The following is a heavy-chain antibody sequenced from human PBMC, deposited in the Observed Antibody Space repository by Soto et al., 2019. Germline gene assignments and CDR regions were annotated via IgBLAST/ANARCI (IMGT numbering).Heavy chain of an antibody. CDR1: GFTFSSYA. CDR3: ARERGYSYTASYGMDV. Sequence: QVQLVESGGGVVQPGRSLRLSCAASGFTFSSYAMHWVRQAPGKGLEWVAVISYDGSNKYYADSVKGRFTISRDNSKNALYLQMNSLRAEDTAVYYCARERGYSYTASYGMDVWGQGTTVTVSS. J-gene: IGHJ6*02. V-gene: IGHV3-30-3*01. D-gene: IGHD5-18*01. CDR2: ISYDGSNK.